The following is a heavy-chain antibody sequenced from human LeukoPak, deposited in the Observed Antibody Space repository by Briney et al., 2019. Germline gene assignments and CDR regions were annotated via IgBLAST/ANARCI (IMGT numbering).Heavy chain of an antibody. CDR3: ASRSLGIAAARCFDN. CDR1: GESSSAFF. D-gene: IGHD6-6*01. J-gene: IGHJ4*02. Sequence: SETLSLTCAVYGESSSAFFWSWIRQSPGTGLEWIGEIDHRGSATYNPSLQSRLTISVDTSKNQFSLRLNSVTAADTGVYYCASRSLGIAAARCFDNWGQVTPATVS. V-gene: IGHV4-34*01. CDR2: IDHRGSA.